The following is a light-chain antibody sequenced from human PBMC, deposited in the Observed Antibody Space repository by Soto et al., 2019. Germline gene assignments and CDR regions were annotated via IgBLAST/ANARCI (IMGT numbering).Light chain of an antibody. V-gene: IGKV1-27*01. J-gene: IGKJ3*01. Sequence: DIQMTQSPSTLSASVGDRVTITCRASQAISNYLAWYQQKPGKVPQLLIYFASTMQSGVPSRFSGNGSGTDFALTISSLQPEDVATYYCQNYNIVTFTFGPGTKVDL. CDR2: FAS. CDR3: QNYNIVTFT. CDR1: QAISNY.